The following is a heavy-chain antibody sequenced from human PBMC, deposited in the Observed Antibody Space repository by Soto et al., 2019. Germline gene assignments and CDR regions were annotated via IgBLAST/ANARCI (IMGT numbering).Heavy chain of an antibody. D-gene: IGHD1-7*01. Sequence: GASVKVSCKASGYTFTSYYMHWVRQAPGQGLEWMGIINPSGGSTSYAQKFQGRVTMTRDTSTSTVYMELSSLRSEDTAVYYCARRPKDNWNYRRDGMDVWGQGTTVTVSS. J-gene: IGHJ6*02. CDR2: INPSGGST. V-gene: IGHV1-46*01. CDR1: GYTFTSYY. CDR3: ARRPKDNWNYRRDGMDV.